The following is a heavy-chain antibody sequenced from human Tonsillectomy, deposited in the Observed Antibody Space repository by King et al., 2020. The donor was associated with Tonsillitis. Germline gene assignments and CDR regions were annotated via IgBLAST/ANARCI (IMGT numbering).Heavy chain of an antibody. J-gene: IGHJ4*02. CDR2: ISYIGNNK. Sequence: VQLVESGGGVVQPGRSLRLSCAASGFTFSTYAMHWVRQAPGKGLEWVAIISYIGNNKFYADSVKGRFTISRDNSKNTLYLQMNSLRTEDTALYYCARDPSSWELLFDYWGQGTLVTVSS. V-gene: IGHV3-30*04. D-gene: IGHD1-26*01. CDR1: GFTFSTYA. CDR3: ARDPSSWELLFDY.